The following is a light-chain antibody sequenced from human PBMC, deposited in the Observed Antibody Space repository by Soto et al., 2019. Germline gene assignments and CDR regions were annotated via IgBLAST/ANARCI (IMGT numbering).Light chain of an antibody. Sequence: EIVLTQSPGTLSLSPGERATLSCRASQSVSSKLAWYQQKPGQAPRLLISGTTTRATGIPARFSGSGSGTEFTLTISSLQSEDFAVYFCQQYNIWPYTFGQGPRWIS. CDR2: GTT. V-gene: IGKV3-15*01. J-gene: IGKJ2*01. CDR3: QQYNIWPYT. CDR1: QSVSSK.